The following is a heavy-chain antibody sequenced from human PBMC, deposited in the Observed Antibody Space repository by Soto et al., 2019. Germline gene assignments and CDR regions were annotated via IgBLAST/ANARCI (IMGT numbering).Heavy chain of an antibody. CDR1: GFTFSSYA. V-gene: IGHV3-23*01. CDR3: AKDSWRFWSVYDAFDI. D-gene: IGHD3-3*01. Sequence: GGSLRLSCAASGFTFSSYAMSWVRQAPGKGLEWVSAISGSGGSTYYADSVKGRFTISRDNSKNTLYLQMNSLRAEDTAVYYCAKDSWRFWSVYDAFDIWGQGTMVTVSS. J-gene: IGHJ3*02. CDR2: ISGSGGST.